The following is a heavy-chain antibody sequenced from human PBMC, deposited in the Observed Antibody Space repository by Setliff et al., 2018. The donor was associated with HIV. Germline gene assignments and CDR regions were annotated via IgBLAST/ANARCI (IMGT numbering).Heavy chain of an antibody. CDR3: ARDLSTHWSGYSLGF. Sequence: ASVKVSCKASGYSFIGYYIHWVRQAPGQGLEWMGWINPNTGGTNYSQVRDRVSMTRDMSINTVYLELSSLSSDDTAVYYCARDLSTHWSGYSLGFWGPGTLVTVSS. CDR1: GYSFIGYY. V-gene: IGHV1-2*02. CDR2: INPNTGGT. J-gene: IGHJ4*02. D-gene: IGHD3-3*01.